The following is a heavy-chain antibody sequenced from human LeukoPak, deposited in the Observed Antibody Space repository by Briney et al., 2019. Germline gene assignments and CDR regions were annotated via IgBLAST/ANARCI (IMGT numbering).Heavy chain of an antibody. Sequence: ASVKVSCKVSGYTLTELSMHWVRQAPGKGLEWKGGFDPEDGETIYAQKFQGRVTMTEDTSTDTAYMELSSLRSEDTAVYYCATVDYGDYRYFDYWGQGTLVTVS. CDR1: GYTLTELS. V-gene: IGHV1-24*01. CDR2: FDPEDGET. D-gene: IGHD4-17*01. CDR3: ATVDYGDYRYFDY. J-gene: IGHJ4*02.